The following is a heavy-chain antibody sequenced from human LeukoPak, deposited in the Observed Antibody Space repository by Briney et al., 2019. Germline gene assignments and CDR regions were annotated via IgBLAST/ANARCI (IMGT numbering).Heavy chain of an antibody. D-gene: IGHD2-2*01. V-gene: IGHV3-53*05. Sequence: GGSLRLSCAASGFTVSSNYMSWVRQAPGKGLEWVSVIYSGGSTYYADSVKGRFTISRDNSKNTLYLQMNSLRAEDTAVYYCAGIVVVPAARAFDIWGQGTMVTVSS. J-gene: IGHJ3*02. CDR2: IYSGGST. CDR1: GFTVSSNY. CDR3: AGIVVVPAARAFDI.